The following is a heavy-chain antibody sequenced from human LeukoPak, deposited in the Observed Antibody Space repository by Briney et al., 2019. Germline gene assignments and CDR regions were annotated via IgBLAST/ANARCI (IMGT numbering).Heavy chain of an antibody. V-gene: IGHV3-9*01. D-gene: IGHD3-10*01. CDR1: GFTFDDYA. Sequence: GGSLRLSCAASGFTFDDYAMHWVRQAPGKGLEWVSGISWSSGSIGYADSVKGRFTISRDNAKNSLYLQMNSLRAEDTALYYCAKDMGGSGSSALDYWGQGTLVTVSS. CDR2: ISWSSGSI. CDR3: AKDMGGSGSSALDY. J-gene: IGHJ4*02.